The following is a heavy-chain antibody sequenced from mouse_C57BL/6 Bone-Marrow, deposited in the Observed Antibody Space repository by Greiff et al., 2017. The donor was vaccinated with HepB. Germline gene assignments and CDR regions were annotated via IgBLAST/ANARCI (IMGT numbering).Heavy chain of an antibody. CDR2: IDPSDSET. Sequence: QVQLQQPGAELVRPGSSVKLSCKASGYTFTSYWMHWVKQRPIQGLEWIGNIDPSDSETHYNQKFKDKATLTVDKSSSTAYMQLSCLTSEYSAVYYCAGLDDGYYGLYFGYWGQGTTLTVSS. V-gene: IGHV1-52*01. CDR1: GYTFTSYW. J-gene: IGHJ2*01. D-gene: IGHD2-3*01. CDR3: AGLDDGYYGLYFGY.